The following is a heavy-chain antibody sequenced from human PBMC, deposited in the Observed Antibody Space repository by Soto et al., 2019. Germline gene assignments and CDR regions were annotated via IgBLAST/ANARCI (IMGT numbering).Heavy chain of an antibody. V-gene: IGHV5-51*01. CDR1: GYSFTSYW. CDR2: IYPGDSDT. Sequence: GESLKISCKGSGYSFTSYWIGWVRQMPGKGLEWMGIIYPGDSDTRYSPSFQGQVTISADKSISTAYLQWSSLKASDTAMYYCARRRLIVGATTFDYYYGMDVWGQGTRGTVCS. CDR3: ARRRLIVGATTFDYYYGMDV. D-gene: IGHD1-26*01. J-gene: IGHJ6*02.